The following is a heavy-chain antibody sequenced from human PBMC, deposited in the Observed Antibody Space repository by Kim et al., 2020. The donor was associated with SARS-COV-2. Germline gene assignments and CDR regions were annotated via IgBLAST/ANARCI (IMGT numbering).Heavy chain of an antibody. Sequence: GGSLRLSCAASGFTFSDYYMSWIRQAPGKGLEWVSYISSSSSYTNYADSVKGRFTISRDNAKNSLYLQMNSLRAEDTAVYYCARMGSSGYPFDYWGQGTLVTVSS. CDR3: ARMGSSGYPFDY. CDR2: ISSSSSYT. CDR1: GFTFSDYY. V-gene: IGHV3-11*03. J-gene: IGHJ4*02. D-gene: IGHD3-22*01.